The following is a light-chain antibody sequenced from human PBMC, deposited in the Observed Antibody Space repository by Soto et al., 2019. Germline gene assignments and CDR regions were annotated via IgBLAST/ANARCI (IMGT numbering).Light chain of an antibody. CDR3: QQLITYPFT. CDR2: AAY. V-gene: IGKV1-9*01. Sequence: DIQLTQSPSSLSASVGDRVTITCRASQGISSYLAWYQQKPGKAPNLLIYAAYTLQSGVPSRCRGSGSGTDCTHTISSLQPEDFATYDCQQLITYPFTFGPGTKVHIK. J-gene: IGKJ3*01. CDR1: QGISSY.